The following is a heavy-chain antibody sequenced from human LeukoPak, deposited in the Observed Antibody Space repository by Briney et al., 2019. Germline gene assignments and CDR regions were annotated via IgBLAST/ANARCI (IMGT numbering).Heavy chain of an antibody. V-gene: IGHV3-7*01. D-gene: IGHD3-10*01. CDR2: IKQDGSEK. Sequence: GGSPRLSCAASGFTFSSYWMSWVRQAPGKGLEWVANIKQDGSEKYYVDSVKGRFTISRDNAKNSLYLQMSSLRAEDTAVYYCARGLLWFGELSRFDYWGQGTLVTVSS. CDR3: ARGLLWFGELSRFDY. J-gene: IGHJ4*02. CDR1: GFTFSSYW.